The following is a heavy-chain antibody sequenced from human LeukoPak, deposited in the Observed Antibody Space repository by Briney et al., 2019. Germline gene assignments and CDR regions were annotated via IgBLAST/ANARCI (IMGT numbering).Heavy chain of an antibody. CDR3: ARTSSSSWENWFDP. CDR1: GFTVSSNY. V-gene: IGHV3-53*01. D-gene: IGHD6-13*01. CDR2: IYSGGST. Sequence: PGGSLRLSCAASGFTVSSNYMSWVRQAPGKGLEWVSVIYSGGSTYYADSVKGRFTISRDNSKNTLYLQMNSLRAEDTAVYYCARTSSSSWENWFDPWGQGTLVTVSS. J-gene: IGHJ5*02.